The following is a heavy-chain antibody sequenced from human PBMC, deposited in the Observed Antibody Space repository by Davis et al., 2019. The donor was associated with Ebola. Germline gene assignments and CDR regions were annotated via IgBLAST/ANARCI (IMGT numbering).Heavy chain of an antibody. J-gene: IGHJ3*02. Sequence: GESLKISCAASGFAFSDYAMSWVRQAPGKGLEWVSSMSIISANTHYADSVKGRFTISRDNSKSSLYLQMNGLRAEDTALYYCAREGGTTSLGAFDIWGQGTMVIVSS. CDR1: GFAFSDYA. CDR2: MSIISANT. V-gene: IGHV3-21*06. D-gene: IGHD1-7*01. CDR3: AREGGTTSLGAFDI.